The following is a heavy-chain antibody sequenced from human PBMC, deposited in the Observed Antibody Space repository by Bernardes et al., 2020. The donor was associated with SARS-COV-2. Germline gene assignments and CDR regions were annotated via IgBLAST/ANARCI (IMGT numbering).Heavy chain of an antibody. Sequence: GGSLRLSCAASGFTFRSYAMSWVRQAPGKGLAWVSTISDSVGNIYNADSVKGRFTISRDNSKNTVYLQMNSLRAEDTAMYYCARAPTIELWLRGYYFDYWGLGTLLTVSS. CDR2: ISDSVGNI. D-gene: IGHD5-18*01. CDR3: ARAPTIELWLRGYYFDY. CDR1: GFTFRSYA. V-gene: IGHV3-23*01. J-gene: IGHJ4*02.